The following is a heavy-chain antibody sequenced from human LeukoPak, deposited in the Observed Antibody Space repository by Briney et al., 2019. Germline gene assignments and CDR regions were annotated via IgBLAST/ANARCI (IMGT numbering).Heavy chain of an antibody. CDR2: IHYSGST. CDR1: GGSISSYY. D-gene: IGHD3-22*01. J-gene: IGHJ4*02. CDR3: ARIYDSSGYYEGY. V-gene: IGHV4-59*01. Sequence: SETLSLTCTVSGGSISSYYWSWIRQPPGKGLEWIGYIHYSGSTNYNPSLKSRVTISVDTSKNQFSLKLSSVTAADTAVYYCARIYDSSGYYEGYWGQGTLVTVSS.